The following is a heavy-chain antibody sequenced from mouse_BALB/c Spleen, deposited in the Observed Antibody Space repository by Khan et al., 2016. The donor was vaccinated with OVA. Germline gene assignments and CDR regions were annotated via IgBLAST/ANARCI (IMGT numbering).Heavy chain of an antibody. V-gene: IGHV5-6-5*01. Sequence: EVELVESGGGLVKPGGSLKLSCAASGFTFSNYAMSWVRQTPEKRLEWVASISSGSSPYYPDSVKARFTTSRDNAWNILYLQMSSLRCEDTAMYDCARDYWFAYWGQGTLVTVSA. CDR1: GFTFSNYA. CDR3: ARDYWFAY. J-gene: IGHJ3*01. CDR2: ISSGSSP.